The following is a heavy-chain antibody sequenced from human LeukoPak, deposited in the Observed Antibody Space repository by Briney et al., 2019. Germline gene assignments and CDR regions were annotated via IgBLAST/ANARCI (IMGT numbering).Heavy chain of an antibody. CDR1: GGSFSGYY. CDR2: INHSGST. V-gene: IGHV4-34*01. CDR3: ARETPRYSSSWHLDY. D-gene: IGHD6-13*01. J-gene: IGHJ4*02. Sequence: PSEALSLTRAVYGGSFSGYYWSWIRQPPGKGLEWIGEINHSGSTDYNPSLKSRVTISVDTSKNQFSLKLSSVTAADTAVYYCARETPRYSSSWHLDYRGQGTLVTVSS.